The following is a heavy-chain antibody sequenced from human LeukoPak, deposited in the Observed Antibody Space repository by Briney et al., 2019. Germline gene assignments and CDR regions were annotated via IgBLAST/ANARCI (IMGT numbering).Heavy chain of an antibody. CDR2: IYYSGST. D-gene: IGHD3-10*01. J-gene: IGHJ4*02. CDR1: GGSISSSSYY. V-gene: IGHV4-39*07. CDR3: ARNRQLDY. Sequence: SETLSLTCTVSGGSISSSSYYWGWIRQPPGKGLEWIGSIYYSGSTNYNPSLKSRVTISVDTSKNQFSLKLSSVTAADTAVYYCARNRQLDYWGQGTLVTVSS.